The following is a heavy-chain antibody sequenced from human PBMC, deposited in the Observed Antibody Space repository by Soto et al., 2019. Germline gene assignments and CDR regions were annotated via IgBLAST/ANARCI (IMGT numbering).Heavy chain of an antibody. V-gene: IGHV4-61*01. CDR1: GDSVNSATYY. CDR3: ARVNYGNYYYYYGMDV. J-gene: IGHJ6*02. CDR2: IYYSGTT. D-gene: IGHD4-17*01. Sequence: SETLSLTCTVSGDSVNSATYYWSWIRQPPGKGLEWIGYIYYSGTTKYSPSLKSRVTISVDTSKNQFSLKLNSVTAADTAVYYCARVNYGNYYYYYGMDVWGPGTTVTVSS.